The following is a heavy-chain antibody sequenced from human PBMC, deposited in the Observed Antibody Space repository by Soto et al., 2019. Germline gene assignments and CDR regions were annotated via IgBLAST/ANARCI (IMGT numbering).Heavy chain of an antibody. J-gene: IGHJ4*02. CDR3: ARGTVEASSSYDEVDYFDY. Sequence: QVQLVQSGAEVKKPGASVKVSCKASGYTFTTYDINWVRQATGQGLEWMGWMNPNSGNTGYAQKFQGRVPMTRNTSINTAYMGLSSLRSEDPAVYYCARGTVEASSSYDEVDYFDYWGQGTLVTVSS. CDR1: GYTFTTYD. CDR2: MNPNSGNT. D-gene: IGHD3-22*01. V-gene: IGHV1-8*01.